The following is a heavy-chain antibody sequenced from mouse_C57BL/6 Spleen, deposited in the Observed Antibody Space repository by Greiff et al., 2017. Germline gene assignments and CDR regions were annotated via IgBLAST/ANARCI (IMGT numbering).Heavy chain of an antibody. V-gene: IGHV1-82*01. CDR3: ARDGYYVGYYAMDY. Sequence: VQLQQSGPELVKPGASVKISCKASGYAFSSSWMNWVKQRPGKGLEWIGRIYPGDGDTNYNGKFKGKATLTADKSSSTAYMQLSSLTSEDSAVXFCARDGYYVGYYAMDYWGQGTSVTVSS. CDR2: IYPGDGDT. CDR1: GYAFSSSW. J-gene: IGHJ4*01. D-gene: IGHD2-3*01.